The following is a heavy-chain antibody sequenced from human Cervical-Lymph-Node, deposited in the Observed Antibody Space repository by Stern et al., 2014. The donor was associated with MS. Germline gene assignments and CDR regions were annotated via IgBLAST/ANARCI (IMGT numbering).Heavy chain of an antibody. CDR3: ASCGGACSYHYYAMDV. CDR2: MNPNSGDT. J-gene: IGHJ6*02. V-gene: IGHV1-8*01. Sequence: QVQLVQSGAEVKKPGASVKVSCKASGYTFTSFDFNWVRQAPGQGLEWMGWMNPNSGDTGYAQKFQGSLTMTRNTSITTAYMELSSLSSEDTAVYYCASCGGACSYHYYAMDVWGQGTTVTVSS. D-gene: IGHD2-21*02. CDR1: GYTFTSFD.